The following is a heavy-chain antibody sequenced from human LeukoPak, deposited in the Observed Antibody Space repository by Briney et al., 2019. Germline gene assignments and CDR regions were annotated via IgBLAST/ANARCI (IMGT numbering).Heavy chain of an antibody. CDR2: INHSGST. D-gene: IGHD6-13*01. CDR3: GRDSSSWYFDY. CDR1: GGSFSGYY. J-gene: IGHJ4*02. V-gene: IGHV4-34*01. Sequence: SETLSLTCAVYGGSFSGYYWSWIRQPPGKGLEWIGEINHSGSTNYNPSLKSRVTISVDTSKNQFSLKLSSVTAADTAVYYCGRDSSSWYFDYWGQGTLVTVSS.